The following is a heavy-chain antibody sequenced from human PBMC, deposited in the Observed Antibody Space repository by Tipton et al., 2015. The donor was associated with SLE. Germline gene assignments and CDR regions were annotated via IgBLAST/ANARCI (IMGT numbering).Heavy chain of an antibody. Sequence: SLRLSCAASGITFSSYAMHWVRQAPGKGLEWVAVISYDGSNKYYADSVKGRFTISRDNSKNTLYLQMNSLRAEDTAVYYCVTASPDDNKFNYYYYGLDVWGQGTTVTVSS. V-gene: IGHV3-30*04. CDR1: GITFSSYA. D-gene: IGHD5-24*01. CDR2: ISYDGSNK. J-gene: IGHJ6*02. CDR3: VTASPDDNKFNYYYYGLDV.